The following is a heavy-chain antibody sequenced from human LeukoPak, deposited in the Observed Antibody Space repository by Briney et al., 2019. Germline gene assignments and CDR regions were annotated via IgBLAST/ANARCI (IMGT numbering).Heavy chain of an antibody. V-gene: IGHV3-7*01. CDR3: ARDQAWTLARNWFDP. CDR1: GFTFSSYW. J-gene: IGHJ5*02. Sequence: GGSLRLSCAASGFTFSSYWMSWVRQAPGKGLEWVANIKQDGSEKYYVDSVKGRFTISRDNAKNSLYLQMNSLRAEDTAVYYCARDQAWTLARNWFDPWGQGTLVTVSS. CDR2: IKQDGSEK. D-gene: IGHD1-1*01.